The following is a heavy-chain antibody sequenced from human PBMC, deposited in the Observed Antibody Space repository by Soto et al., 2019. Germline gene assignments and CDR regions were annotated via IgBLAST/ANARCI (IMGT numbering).Heavy chain of an antibody. Sequence: QVQLVQSGAEVKKPGSSVKVSCKASGGTFSSYAISWVRQAPGQELEWMGGIIPIFGTANYAQKFQGRATITADESTSTAYMELSSLRSEDTAVYYCARETVPAAMPGYYYYGMDVWGQGTTVTVSS. D-gene: IGHD2-2*01. CDR3: ARETVPAAMPGYYYYGMDV. CDR1: GGTFSSYA. J-gene: IGHJ6*02. CDR2: IIPIFGTA. V-gene: IGHV1-69*01.